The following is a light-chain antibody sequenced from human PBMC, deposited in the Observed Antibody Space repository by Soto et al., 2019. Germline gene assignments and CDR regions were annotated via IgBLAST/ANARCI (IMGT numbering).Light chain of an antibody. V-gene: IGKV3D-15*01. CDR3: QQYNNWPPLT. J-gene: IGKJ4*01. Sequence: EIVMTQSPATLSVSPGERATLSCRASQSVSSNLAWYQQKPGQAPRLLIYGASTRATGIPARFSGGGSGTEFTLTISGLQSEDFAVYYCQQYNNWPPLTFGGGTKVDIK. CDR1: QSVSSN. CDR2: GAS.